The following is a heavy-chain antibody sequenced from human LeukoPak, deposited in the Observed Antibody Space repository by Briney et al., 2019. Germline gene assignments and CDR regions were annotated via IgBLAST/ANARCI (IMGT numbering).Heavy chain of an antibody. CDR2: IRADGGNT. J-gene: IGHJ3*01. CDR1: GFTFRDYT. V-gene: IGHV3-64*01. D-gene: IGHD3-22*01. CDR3: ARGSYYYDHSGYALDV. Sequence: PGGSLRLSCAASGFTFRDYTMHWVRQAPGKGLESVSVIRADGGNTSYASSVRGRFTISRDNSKNILFLHLGSLTSDDLAVYYCARGSYYYDHSGYALDVWGQGTMVTVSS.